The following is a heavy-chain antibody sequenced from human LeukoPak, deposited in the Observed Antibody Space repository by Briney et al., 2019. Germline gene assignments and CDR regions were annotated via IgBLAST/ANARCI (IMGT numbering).Heavy chain of an antibody. CDR1: GYTFTSYG. CDR3: ARDGYSSSSAASDI. J-gene: IGHJ3*02. Sequence: ASVKVSCKASGYTFTSYGISWVRQAPGQGLEWMGWISAYNGNTNYAQRLQGRVTMTTDTSTSTAYMELRSLRSDDTAVYYCARDGYSSSSAASDIWGQGTMVTVSS. D-gene: IGHD6-6*01. CDR2: ISAYNGNT. V-gene: IGHV1-18*01.